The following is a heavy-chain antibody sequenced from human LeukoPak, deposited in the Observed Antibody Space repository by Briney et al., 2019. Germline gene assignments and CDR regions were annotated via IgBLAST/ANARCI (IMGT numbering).Heavy chain of an antibody. Sequence: ASVNVSCKASGYTFTIYYMHWVRQAPGQGLEWMGIINPSGGSTSYAQKFQGRVTMTRDTSTSTVYMELSSLRSEDTAVYYCARVRGGYWYFDLWGRGTLVTVSS. V-gene: IGHV1-46*01. CDR3: ARVRGGYWYFDL. CDR2: INPSGGST. J-gene: IGHJ2*01. CDR1: GYTFTIYY. D-gene: IGHD3-16*01.